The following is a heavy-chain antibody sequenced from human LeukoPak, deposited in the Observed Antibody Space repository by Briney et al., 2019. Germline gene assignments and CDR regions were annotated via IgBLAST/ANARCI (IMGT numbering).Heavy chain of an antibody. V-gene: IGHV1-18*01. CDR1: GYTFTSYG. Sequence: GASVKVSCKASGYTFTSYGISWVRQAPGQGLEWMGWISAYNGNTNYAQKLQGRVTMTTDTSTSTAYMELRSLRSDDTAVYYCARDRDHHLLAVAGHAQLYWGQGTLVTVSS. CDR3: ARDRDHHLLAVAGHAQLY. CDR2: ISAYNGNT. J-gene: IGHJ4*02. D-gene: IGHD6-19*01.